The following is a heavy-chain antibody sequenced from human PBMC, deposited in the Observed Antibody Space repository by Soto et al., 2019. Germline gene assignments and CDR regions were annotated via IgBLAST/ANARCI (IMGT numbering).Heavy chain of an antibody. D-gene: IGHD3-10*01. V-gene: IGHV1-3*01. CDR3: ASCPQNCITSSPCCLFFDY. J-gene: IGHJ4*02. CDR1: GGTFSNHI. Sequence: GASVKVSCKASGGTFSNHIMHWVRQAPGQRLEWMGWINAGNGNTKYSQKFQGRVTLTRDTSASTAYMELSSLRSEDTAVYYCASCPQNCITSSPCCLFFDYWGQGTLVTVSS. CDR2: INAGNGNT.